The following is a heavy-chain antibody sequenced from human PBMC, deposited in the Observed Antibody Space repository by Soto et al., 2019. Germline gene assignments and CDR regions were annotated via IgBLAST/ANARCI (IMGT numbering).Heavy chain of an antibody. J-gene: IGHJ4*02. CDR1: GFTLTRSA. CDR2: ISWNSASM. D-gene: IGHD1-26*01. Sequence: PGGSLRLSCAGSGFTLTRSAVSWVRQAPGKGLEWVSGISWNSASMDYADSVKDRFSISRDNAENSLYLQMNILKIEDTAFYYCARSFSDSYYDLDFWGQGTLVTVSS. V-gene: IGHV3-9*01. CDR3: ARSFSDSYYDLDF.